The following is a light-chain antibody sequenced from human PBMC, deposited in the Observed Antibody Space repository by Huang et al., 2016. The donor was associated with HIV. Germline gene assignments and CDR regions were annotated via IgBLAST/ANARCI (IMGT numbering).Light chain of an antibody. V-gene: IGKV1-39*01. Sequence: DIQMTQTPSSLSASVGDRVTITCRASQSISSYLNWYQQKPGKAPNLLIYATSNLQSGVPSRFSGSGSGTYFTLTISSLQPEDFATYYCQQTYRTPPWTFGQGTKVEIK. CDR3: QQTYRTPPWT. CDR2: ATS. CDR1: QSISSY. J-gene: IGKJ1*01.